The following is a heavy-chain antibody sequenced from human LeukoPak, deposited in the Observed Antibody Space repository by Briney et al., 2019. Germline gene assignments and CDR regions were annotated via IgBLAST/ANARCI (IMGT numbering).Heavy chain of an antibody. CDR1: GFTLDTYW. D-gene: IGHD3-16*01. V-gene: IGHV3-7*01. CDR2: IKQDGRDI. CDR3: ARDSPLGGMDV. Sequence: GGSLRLSCAASGFTLDTYWMSWVRQAPGKGLEWVANIKQDGRDIYFVESLKGRFTISRDNAKNSLYLQMNSLRAEDTAVYYCARDSPLGGMDVWGQGTTVTVSS. J-gene: IGHJ6*02.